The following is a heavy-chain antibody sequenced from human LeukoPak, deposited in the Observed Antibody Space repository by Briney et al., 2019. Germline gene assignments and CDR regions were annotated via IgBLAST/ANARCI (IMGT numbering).Heavy chain of an antibody. V-gene: IGHV1-24*01. J-gene: IGHJ4*02. CDR3: ATGNGGSHSLFDY. Sequence: ASVKVSCKVCGYTLTELSMHWVRQAPGKGLEWMGGFDPEDGETIYAQKFQGRVTMTEDTSTDTAYMELSSLRSEDTAVYYCATGNGGSHSLFDYWGQGTLVTVSS. D-gene: IGHD1-26*01. CDR2: FDPEDGET. CDR1: GYTLTELS.